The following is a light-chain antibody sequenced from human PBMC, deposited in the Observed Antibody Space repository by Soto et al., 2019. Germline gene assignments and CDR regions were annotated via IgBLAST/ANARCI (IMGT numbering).Light chain of an antibody. J-gene: IGKJ5*01. CDR2: DAS. Sequence: DIQLTQSPSSLPASVGDRVTITCQASQDISNYLNWYQQKPGKAPELLINDASNLEMGVPLRFSGVGSGTDFTFTISSLQPEDIATYFCQQYDSLPTTFGQGTRLEIK. CDR1: QDISNY. CDR3: QQYDSLPTT. V-gene: IGKV1-33*01.